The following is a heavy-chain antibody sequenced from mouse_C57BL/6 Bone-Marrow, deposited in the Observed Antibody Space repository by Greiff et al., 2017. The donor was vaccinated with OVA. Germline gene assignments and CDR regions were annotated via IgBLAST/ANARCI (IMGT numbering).Heavy chain of an antibody. CDR2: IYPRDGST. CDR3: ARSTTTVKGPYYFDY. V-gene: IGHV1-85*01. D-gene: IGHD1-1*01. CDR1: GYTFTSYD. J-gene: IGHJ2*01. Sequence: QVQLQQSGPELVKPGASVKLSCKASGYTFTSYDINWVKQRPGQGLEWIGWIYPRDGSTKYNEKFKGKATLTVDTSSNTAYLQLSSLTSEDTAVYYCARSTTTVKGPYYFDYWGQGTTLTVSS.